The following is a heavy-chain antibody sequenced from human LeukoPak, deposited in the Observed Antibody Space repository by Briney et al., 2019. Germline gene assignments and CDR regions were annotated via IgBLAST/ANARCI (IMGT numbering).Heavy chain of an antibody. Sequence: GGSLRLSCAASGFTFSDYYMSWIRQAPGKGLEWVSYISSSSSYTNYADSVKGRFTISRGNAKNSLYLQMNSLRAEDTAVYYCARIDILTGYSLGYWGQGTLVTVSS. CDR3: ARIDILTGYSLGY. CDR2: ISSSSSYT. D-gene: IGHD3-9*01. V-gene: IGHV3-11*06. CDR1: GFTFSDYY. J-gene: IGHJ4*02.